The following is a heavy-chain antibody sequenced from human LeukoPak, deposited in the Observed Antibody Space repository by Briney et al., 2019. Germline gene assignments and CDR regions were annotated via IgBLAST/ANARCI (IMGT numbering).Heavy chain of an antibody. J-gene: IGHJ3*02. CDR3: ARGTYSSSRCDVFDM. CDR1: GFSLSNYPA. V-gene: IGHV3-30-3*01. D-gene: IGHD6-13*01. Sequence: GGSLRLSCIVSGFSLSNYPAMHWVRQAPGKGLEWVAAVSPDGNSKYYTDSVKGRFTISRDLSRDALYLEMNSLRPEDTALYYCARGTYSSSRCDVFDMWGQGTMVTVSS. CDR2: VSPDGNSK.